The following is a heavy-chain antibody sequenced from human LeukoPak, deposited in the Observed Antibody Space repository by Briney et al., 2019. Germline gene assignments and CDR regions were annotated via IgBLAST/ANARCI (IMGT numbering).Heavy chain of an antibody. Sequence: GGSLRLSCAASGFTFSSYAMSWVRQAPGKGLEWVSSIAGTGGSTYYADSVKGRFTLSRDNSENTLYLQLNSLRAEDSGIYHCAKAFRIVGIGNPDDAFDVWGQGTVVTVS. CDR2: IAGTGGST. CDR3: AKAFRIVGIGNPDDAFDV. CDR1: GFTFSSYA. D-gene: IGHD1-26*01. V-gene: IGHV3-23*01. J-gene: IGHJ3*01.